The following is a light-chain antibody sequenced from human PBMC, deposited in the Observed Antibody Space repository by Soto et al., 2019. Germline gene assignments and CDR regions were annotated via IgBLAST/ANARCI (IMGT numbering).Light chain of an antibody. CDR2: DVS. V-gene: IGLV2-14*01. Sequence: QSALTQPASVSGSPGQSITISCIGTSSDVGYSNYVSWYQQHPGKAPKLIIYDVSARPSGVSTRFSGSKSGNTASLTISGLQAEDEADYYCISYTSSSTLVFGGGTKLT. CDR1: SSDVGYSNY. CDR3: ISYTSSSTLV. J-gene: IGLJ3*02.